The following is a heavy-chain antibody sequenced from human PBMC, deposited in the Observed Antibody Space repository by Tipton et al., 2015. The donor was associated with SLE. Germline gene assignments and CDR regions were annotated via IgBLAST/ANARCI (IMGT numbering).Heavy chain of an antibody. J-gene: IGHJ3*02. CDR1: GGSFSGYY. CDR2: IYTSGST. D-gene: IGHD1-26*01. Sequence: TLSLTCAVYGGSFSGYYGSWIRQPAGKGLEWIGYIYTSGSTNYNPSLKSRVTISVDRSKNQFSLKLSSVTAADTAVYYCARASESYYAVDIWGQGTMVTVSS. CDR3: ARASESYYAVDI. V-gene: IGHV4-4*09.